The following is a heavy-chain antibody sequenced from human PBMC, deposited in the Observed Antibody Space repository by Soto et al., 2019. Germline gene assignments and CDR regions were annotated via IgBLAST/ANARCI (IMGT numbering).Heavy chain of an antibody. CDR2: INPSGGST. V-gene: IGHV1-46*01. Sequence: ASVKVSCKASGYTFTSYYMHWVRQAPGQGLEWMGIINPSGGSTSYAQKFQGRVTMTTDTSTSTAYMELRSLRSDDTAVYYCAREGYDSSGYPVYYFDYWGQGTLVTVSS. CDR1: GYTFTSYY. D-gene: IGHD3-22*01. CDR3: AREGYDSSGYPVYYFDY. J-gene: IGHJ4*02.